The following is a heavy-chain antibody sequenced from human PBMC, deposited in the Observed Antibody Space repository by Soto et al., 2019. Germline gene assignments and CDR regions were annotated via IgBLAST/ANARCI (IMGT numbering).Heavy chain of an antibody. CDR1: GIVFPNYA. CDR3: AKDVGRGNCDTTSGSTINWFDP. CDR2: ISGSGRGR. Sequence: PGGSLRLSCAVSGIVFPNYAMTWVRQTPGKGLEWVSSISGSGRGRYYADSVKGRFTISRDNSKNTVYLQMNGLRDEDTAVYYCAKDVGRGNCDTTSGSTINWFDPWGQGALVTVSS. V-gene: IGHV3-23*01. J-gene: IGHJ5*02. D-gene: IGHD2-2*01.